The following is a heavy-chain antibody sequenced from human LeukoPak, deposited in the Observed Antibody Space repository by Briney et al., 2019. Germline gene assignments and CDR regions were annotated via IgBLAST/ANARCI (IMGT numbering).Heavy chain of an antibody. J-gene: IGHJ4*02. CDR2: IYYTGST. V-gene: IGHV4-59*01. CDR3: VRGGSSSWAYIDY. CDR1: GGSISSYY. Sequence: MPSETLSLTCTVSGGSISSYYWSWIRQPPGKGLKWIGYIYYTGSTNYNPSLKSRVTISVDTSKNQFSLKLSSVTAADTAVYYCVRGGSSSWAYIDYWGQGTLVTVSS. D-gene: IGHD6-13*01.